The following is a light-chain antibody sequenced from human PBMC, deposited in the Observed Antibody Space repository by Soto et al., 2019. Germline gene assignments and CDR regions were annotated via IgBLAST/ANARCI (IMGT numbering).Light chain of an antibody. CDR2: KVS. CDR3: MQGTHWPPYT. V-gene: IGKV2-30*02. Sequence: DVVMTQSPLSLPVTLGQPASISCRSSQSLVHSDGNTYLNWFHQRPGQSPRRLIYKVSNRDSGVPDRFSGSGSDTDFTLKISGVEAPDVGVYYCMQGTHWPPYTFGQGTKLEIK. CDR1: QSLVHSDGNTY. J-gene: IGKJ2*01.